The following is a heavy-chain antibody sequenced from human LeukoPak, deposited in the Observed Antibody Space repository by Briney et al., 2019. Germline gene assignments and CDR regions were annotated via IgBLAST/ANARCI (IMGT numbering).Heavy chain of an antibody. CDR3: ARAEYDFWSGYYPGVDYYYMDV. Sequence: ASVKLCCKASGYTFTGYYMHWVRQAPGQGLEWMGWIDPNSGGTNYAQKFQGRVTMTRDTSISTAYMELSRLRSDDTAVYYCARAEYDFWSGYYPGVDYYYMDVWGKGTTVTVSS. D-gene: IGHD3-3*01. CDR1: GYTFTGYY. V-gene: IGHV1-2*02. CDR2: IDPNSGGT. J-gene: IGHJ6*03.